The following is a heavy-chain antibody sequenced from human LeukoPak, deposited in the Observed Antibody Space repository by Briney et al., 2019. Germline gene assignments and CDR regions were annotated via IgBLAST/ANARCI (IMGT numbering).Heavy chain of an antibody. CDR3: ARDWDCSGGSCYSREFDY. CDR2: IWYDGSNK. V-gene: IGHV3-33*01. Sequence: GGSLRLSCAASGFTFSSYGMHWVRQAPGKGLEWVAVIWYDGSNKYYADSVKGRFTISRDNSKSTLYLQMNSLRAEDTAVYYCARDWDCSGGSCYSREFDYWGQGTLVTVSS. D-gene: IGHD2-15*01. CDR1: GFTFSSYG. J-gene: IGHJ4*02.